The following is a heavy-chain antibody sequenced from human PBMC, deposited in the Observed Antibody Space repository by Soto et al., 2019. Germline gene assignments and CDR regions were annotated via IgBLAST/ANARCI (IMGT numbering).Heavy chain of an antibody. J-gene: IGHJ4*02. D-gene: IGHD2-2*01. Sequence: GGSLRLSCAASGFTFSSYSMNWVRQAPGKGLEWVSYISSSSSTIYYADYVKGRFTISRDNAKNSLYLQMNSLRAEDTAVYYCVKDVPYCSSTSCYGGGYYFDYRGQETLVTVSS. CDR2: ISSSSSTI. V-gene: IGHV3-48*01. CDR1: GFTFSSYS. CDR3: VKDVPYCSSTSCYGGGYYFDY.